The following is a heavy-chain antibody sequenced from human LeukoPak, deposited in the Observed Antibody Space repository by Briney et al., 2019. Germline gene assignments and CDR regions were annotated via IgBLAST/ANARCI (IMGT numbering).Heavy chain of an antibody. CDR1: GYTFTTNY. CDR2: INPNSGGT. V-gene: IGHV1-2*02. Sequence: GASVKVSCKASGYTFTTNYMHWVRQAPGQGLEWMGWINPNSGGTMYAQKFQGRVTMTRDTSISTAYMELNRLRSDDTAVFYRARDFYYDTKGAFDIWGQGTMVTVSS. J-gene: IGHJ3*02. CDR3: ARDFYYDTKGAFDI. D-gene: IGHD3-22*01.